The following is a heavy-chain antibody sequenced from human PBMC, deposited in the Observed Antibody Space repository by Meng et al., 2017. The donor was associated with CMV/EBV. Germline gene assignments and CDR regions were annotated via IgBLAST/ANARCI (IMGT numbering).Heavy chain of an antibody. CDR1: GGSFSGYY. D-gene: IGHD4-23*01. V-gene: IGHV4-34*01. Sequence: GSLRLSCAVYGGSFSGYYWSWIRQPPGKGLEWIGEINHSGSTNYNPSLKNRVTISVDTSKNQFSLKLSSVTAADTAVYYCASSTVVTDLDYWGQGTLVTVSS. J-gene: IGHJ4*02. CDR2: INHSGST. CDR3: ASSTVVTDLDY.